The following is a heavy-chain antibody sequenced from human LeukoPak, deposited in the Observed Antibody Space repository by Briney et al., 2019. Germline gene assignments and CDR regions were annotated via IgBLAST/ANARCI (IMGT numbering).Heavy chain of an antibody. J-gene: IGHJ5*02. V-gene: IGHV1-2*02. CDR3: ARGSSSSWSNWFDP. Sequence: GPVKVSCKASGYTFTGYYMHWVRQAPGQGLEWMGWINPNSGGTNYAQKFQGRVTMTRDTSISTAYMELSRLRSDDTAVYYCARGSSSSWSNWFDPWGQGTLVTVSS. D-gene: IGHD6-13*01. CDR2: INPNSGGT. CDR1: GYTFTGYY.